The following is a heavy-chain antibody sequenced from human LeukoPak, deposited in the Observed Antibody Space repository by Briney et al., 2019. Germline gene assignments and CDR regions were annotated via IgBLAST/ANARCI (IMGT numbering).Heavy chain of an antibody. CDR1: GFTFSSYS. Sequence: GGSLRLSCAASGFTFSSYSMNWVRQAPGKGLEWVSSISSSSSYIYYADSVKGRFTISRDNAKNSLYLQMNSLRAEDTAMYYCARTGYSSGWYVGGEDYWGQGTLVTVSS. CDR3: ARTGYSSGWYVGGEDY. V-gene: IGHV3-21*01. J-gene: IGHJ4*02. D-gene: IGHD6-19*01. CDR2: ISSSSSYI.